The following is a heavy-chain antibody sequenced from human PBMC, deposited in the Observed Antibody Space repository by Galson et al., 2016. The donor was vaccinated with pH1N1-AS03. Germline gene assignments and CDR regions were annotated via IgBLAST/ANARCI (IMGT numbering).Heavy chain of an antibody. Sequence: TLSLTCAVSGVLISSANYHWCWIRQYPGKGLEWVGNIWPSESTYYNPSLESRITISVDTSKNQFSLKVTSVTAADTAMYFCAALEVGGGGRGNWGQGALVIVSS. CDR2: IWPSEST. J-gene: IGHJ4*02. CDR3: AALEVGGGGRGN. D-gene: IGHD2-15*01. V-gene: IGHV4-31*11. CDR1: GVLISSANYH.